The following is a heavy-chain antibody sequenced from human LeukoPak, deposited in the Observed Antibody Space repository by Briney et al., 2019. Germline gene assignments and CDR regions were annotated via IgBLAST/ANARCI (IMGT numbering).Heavy chain of an antibody. CDR1: GFTFSSYE. CDR3: AKDLIRGYSGYAGDY. V-gene: IGHV3-23*01. Sequence: GGSLRLSCAASGFTFSSYEMNWVRQAPGKGLEWVSAISGSGGSTYYADSVKGRFTISRDNSKNTLYLQMNSLRAEDTAVYYCAKDLIRGYSGYAGDYWGQGTLVTVSS. J-gene: IGHJ4*02. CDR2: ISGSGGST. D-gene: IGHD5-12*01.